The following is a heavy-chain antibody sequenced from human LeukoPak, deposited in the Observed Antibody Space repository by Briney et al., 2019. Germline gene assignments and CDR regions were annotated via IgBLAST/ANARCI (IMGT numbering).Heavy chain of an antibody. CDR1: GGSISSYY. D-gene: IGHD2-21*01. V-gene: IGHV4-4*07. CDR2: IYTSGST. Sequence: SETLSLTCTVSGGSISSYYWSWIRQPAGKGLEWIGRIYTSGSTNYNPSLKSRVTMSVDTSKNQFSLKLSSMTAADTAVYYCARAGPPGPIAVYYYYYMDVWGKGTTVTISS. J-gene: IGHJ6*03. CDR3: ARAGPPGPIAVYYYYYMDV.